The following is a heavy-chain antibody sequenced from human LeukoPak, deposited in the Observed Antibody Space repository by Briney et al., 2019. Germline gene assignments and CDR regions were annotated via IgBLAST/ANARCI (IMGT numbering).Heavy chain of an antibody. D-gene: IGHD3-3*01. CDR3: AKREYNFWSGYFF. V-gene: IGHV3-23*01. CDR1: GFTFSSYA. J-gene: IGHJ4*02. Sequence: GGSLRLSCAASGFTFSSYAMTWVRQAPGKGLEWVSSINDSGGSTYYADSVKGRVTISRDNSKNTLYLQMNSLRAEDTAVYYCAKREYNFWSGYFFWGQGTLVTVSS. CDR2: INDSGGST.